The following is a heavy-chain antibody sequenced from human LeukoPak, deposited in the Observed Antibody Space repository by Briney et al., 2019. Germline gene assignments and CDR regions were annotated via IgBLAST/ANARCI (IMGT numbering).Heavy chain of an antibody. V-gene: IGHV3-48*03. J-gene: IGHJ6*02. CDR2: ISSSGSTI. CDR1: GFTFSSYE. CDR3: AGNVVVVAATRGYYYGMDV. D-gene: IGHD2-15*01. Sequence: QSGGSLRLSCAASGFTFSSYEMNWVRQAPGKGLDGVSYISSSGSTIYYADSVKGRFTISRDNAKNSLYLQMNSLRAEDTAVYYCAGNVVVVAATRGYYYGMDVWGQGTTVTVSS.